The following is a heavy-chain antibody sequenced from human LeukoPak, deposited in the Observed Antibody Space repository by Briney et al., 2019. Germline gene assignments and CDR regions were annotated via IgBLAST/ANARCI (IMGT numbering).Heavy chain of an antibody. V-gene: IGHV3-7*01. CDR3: AIPQAEYSSSWYY. D-gene: IGHD6-13*01. CDR1: GFTFSSYW. J-gene: IGHJ4*02. Sequence: GGSLRLSCAASGFTFSSYWMSWVRQAPGKGLEWVANIKQDGSEKYYVDSVKGRFTISRDNAKNSLYLQMNSLRAEDTAVYHCAIPQAEYSSSWYYWGQGTLVTVSS. CDR2: IKQDGSEK.